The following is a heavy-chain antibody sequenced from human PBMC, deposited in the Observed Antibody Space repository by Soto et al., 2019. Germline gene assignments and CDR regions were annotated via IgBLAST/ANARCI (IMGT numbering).Heavy chain of an antibody. CDR3: ARGYSNAYVGNWFDP. D-gene: IGHD3-16*01. CDR1: GGSMISYY. CDR2: IYYSGRT. J-gene: IGHJ5*02. V-gene: IGHV4-59*12. Sequence: SETLSLTCTVSGGSMISYYWSRIRQPPGRGLEWIGFIYYSGRTSYTPSLKSRVTISADTYKNQFSLNLSSVTAADTAVYYCARGYSNAYVGNWFDPWGQGTLVTVSS.